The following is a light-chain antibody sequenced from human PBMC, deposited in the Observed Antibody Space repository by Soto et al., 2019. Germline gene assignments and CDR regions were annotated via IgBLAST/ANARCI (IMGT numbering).Light chain of an antibody. V-gene: IGLV2-11*01. CDR1: SSDVGGYNY. CDR3: CSYVVSYAYPCH. J-gene: IGLJ1*01. Sequence: QSALTQPRSVSGSPGQSVTISCTGTSSDVGGYNYVSWYQQHPGKAPKLMIYDVSKRPSGVPDRFSGSKSGNTASLPISGLQAEHEVLYCCCSYVVSYAYPCHFGTRTQLTV. CDR2: DVS.